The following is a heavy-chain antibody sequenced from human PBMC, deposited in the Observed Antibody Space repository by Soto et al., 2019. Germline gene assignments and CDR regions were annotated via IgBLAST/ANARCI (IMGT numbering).Heavy chain of an antibody. Sequence: SETLSLTCAVSGGSISSGGYSWSWIRQPQGKGLEWIGYIYHSGSTYYNPSLKSRVTISVDRSKNQFSLKLSSVTAADTAVYYCARAGVPAASDYYYYYGMDVWGQGTTVTVSS. CDR3: ARAGVPAASDYYYYYGMDV. CDR2: IYHSGST. D-gene: IGHD2-2*01. V-gene: IGHV4-30-2*01. CDR1: GGSISSGGYS. J-gene: IGHJ6*02.